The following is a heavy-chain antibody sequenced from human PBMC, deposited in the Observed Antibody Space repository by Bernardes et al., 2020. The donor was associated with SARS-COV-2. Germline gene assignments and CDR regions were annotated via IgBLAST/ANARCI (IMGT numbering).Heavy chain of an antibody. J-gene: IGHJ4*02. CDR3: ARDEPEFYDTSGFYYFDS. CDR1: GYAFSSYG. CDR2: ISADSGDT. V-gene: IGHV1-18*01. Sequence: ASVKVSCKTSGYAFSSYGVSWVRQAPGQGFEWMGWISADSGDTHYAERLQGRVTMTIDTSTDTAYMELRSLRSDDTAVYYCARDEPEFYDTSGFYYFDSWGQGTQVTVSS. D-gene: IGHD3-22*01.